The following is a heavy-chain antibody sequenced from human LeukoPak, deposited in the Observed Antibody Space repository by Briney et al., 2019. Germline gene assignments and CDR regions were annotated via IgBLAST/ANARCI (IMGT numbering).Heavy chain of an antibody. J-gene: IGHJ4*02. Sequence: PGGSLRLSCAGSGFTFSSYSMMWVRQAPGKGLEWVSSIRGDSTETRHAGSLMGRFTISRDNAKKSLYLQMNSLRVEDTAVYYCARGHFGVVLDYSGQGTLVTVSS. V-gene: IGHV3-21*01. CDR1: GFTFSSYS. CDR3: ARGHFGVVLDY. CDR2: IRGDSTET. D-gene: IGHD3-3*01.